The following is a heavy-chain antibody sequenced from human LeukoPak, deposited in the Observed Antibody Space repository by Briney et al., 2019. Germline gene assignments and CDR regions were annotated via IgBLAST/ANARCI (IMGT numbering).Heavy chain of an antibody. Sequence: SETLSLTCAVSGGSISSPNWWTWVRPPPGKGLEWIGEVYHTGSTSYSPSLKSRVTMSVDKSKNQFSLTLSSLTAADTAVYFCACYYNSGGYRLDYWGQGTLVTVSS. CDR3: ACYYNSGGYRLDY. J-gene: IGHJ4*02. CDR2: VYHTGST. D-gene: IGHD3-22*01. V-gene: IGHV4-4*02. CDR1: GGSISSPNW.